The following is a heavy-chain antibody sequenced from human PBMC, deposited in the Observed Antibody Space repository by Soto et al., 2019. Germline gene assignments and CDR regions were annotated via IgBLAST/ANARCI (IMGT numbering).Heavy chain of an antibody. CDR3: ARAPLYDSSGYYRY. Sequence: SETLSLTCAVYGGSFSGYYWSWIRQPPGKGLEWIGEINHSGSTNYNPSLKSRVTISVDTSKNQFSLKLSSVTAADTAVYYCARAPLYDSSGYYRYWGQGTLVTVSS. D-gene: IGHD3-22*01. CDR2: INHSGST. J-gene: IGHJ4*02. V-gene: IGHV4-34*01. CDR1: GGSFSGYY.